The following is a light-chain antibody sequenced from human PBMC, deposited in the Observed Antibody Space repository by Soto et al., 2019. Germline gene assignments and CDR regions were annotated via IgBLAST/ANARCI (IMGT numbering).Light chain of an antibody. CDR1: SSDVGGYNY. CDR3: TSYAGGNNV. V-gene: IGLV2-8*01. CDR2: EVN. Sequence: QSALTQPPSAYGSPGQSVTISCTGTSSDVGGYNYVSWYQQYPGEVPKLMVYEVNKRPSGVPDRFSGSKSGNTASLTVSGLQAEDEADYYCTSYAGGNNVFGTGTKLTVL. J-gene: IGLJ1*01.